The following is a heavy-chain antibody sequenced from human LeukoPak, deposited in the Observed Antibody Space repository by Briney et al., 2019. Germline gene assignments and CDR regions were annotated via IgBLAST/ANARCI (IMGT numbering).Heavy chain of an antibody. Sequence: PSETLSLTCTVSGGSISSYYWSWIRQPPGKGLEWIGYIYYSGSTNYNPSLKSRVTISVDTSKNQFSLKLSSVTAADTAVYYCARAYYYDSSGYYLNWFDPWGQGTLVTVSS. CDR1: GGSISSYY. J-gene: IGHJ5*02. CDR2: IYYSGST. V-gene: IGHV4-59*01. D-gene: IGHD3-22*01. CDR3: ARAYYYDSSGYYLNWFDP.